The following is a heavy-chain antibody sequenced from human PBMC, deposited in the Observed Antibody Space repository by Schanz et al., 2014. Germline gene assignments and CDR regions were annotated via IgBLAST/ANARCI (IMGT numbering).Heavy chain of an antibody. Sequence: QVQLVESGGGVVQPGRSLRLSCAASRFTFSSYTMHWVRQAPGKGLEWVALISYDGSNKYYADSVKGRFTISRDNSKNTLFLQMSSLRAEDTAVYYCARDGDFDYWGQGTLVTVSS. CDR2: ISYDGSNK. J-gene: IGHJ4*02. CDR3: ARDGDFDY. V-gene: IGHV3-30*04. CDR1: RFTFSSYT.